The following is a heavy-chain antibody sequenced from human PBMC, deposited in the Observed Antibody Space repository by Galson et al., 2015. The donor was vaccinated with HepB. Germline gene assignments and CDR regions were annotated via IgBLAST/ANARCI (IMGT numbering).Heavy chain of an antibody. CDR1: GYTFTSYG. D-gene: IGHD4-23*01. CDR2: ISAYNGNT. Sequence: SVKVSCKASGYTFTSYGISWVRQAPGQGLEWMGWISAYNGNTNYAQKLQGRVTMTTDTSTSTAYMELRSLRSDDTAVYYCARAQVTAVYYYYYMDVWGKGTTVTVSS. J-gene: IGHJ6*03. CDR3: ARAQVTAVYYYYYMDV. V-gene: IGHV1-18*01.